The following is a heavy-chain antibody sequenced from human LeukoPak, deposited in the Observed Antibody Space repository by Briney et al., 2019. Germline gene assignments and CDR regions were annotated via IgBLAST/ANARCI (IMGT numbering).Heavy chain of an antibody. D-gene: IGHD2-15*01. J-gene: IGHJ6*03. CDR2: IRSKANSYAT. Sequence: PGGSLRLSCAASEVTFSASAMHWVRQASGKGLEWVGRIRSKANSYATAYAASVKGRFTISRDDSENTAYLQVNSLKTEDTAVYYCATLCCGSYYMDVWGKGTTVTVSS. V-gene: IGHV3-73*01. CDR1: EVTFSASA. CDR3: ATLCCGSYYMDV.